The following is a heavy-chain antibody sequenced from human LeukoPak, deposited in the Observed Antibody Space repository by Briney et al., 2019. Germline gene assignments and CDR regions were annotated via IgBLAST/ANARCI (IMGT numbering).Heavy chain of an antibody. CDR1: GYTFTSYA. Sequence: ASVKVSCKASGYTFTSYAMNWVRQAPGQGLGWMGWINTNTGNPTYAQGFTGRFVFSLDTSVSTAYLQISSLKAEDTAVYYCARGHYVWGSYRPIDYWGQGTLVTVSS. J-gene: IGHJ4*02. V-gene: IGHV7-4-1*02. CDR3: ARGHYVWGSYRPIDY. D-gene: IGHD3-16*02. CDR2: INTNTGNP.